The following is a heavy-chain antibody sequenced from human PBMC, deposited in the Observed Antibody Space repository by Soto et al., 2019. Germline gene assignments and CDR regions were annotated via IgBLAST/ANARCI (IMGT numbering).Heavy chain of an antibody. J-gene: IGHJ4*02. Sequence: QVQLVESGGGVVQPGRSLRLSCAASGFTFSSYAMHWVRQAPGKGLEWVAVISYDGSNKYYADSVKGRFTISRDNSKNTLYLQMNSLRAEDTAVYYCAIDRRIGVVIIGFDYWGQGTLVTVSS. CDR3: AIDRRIGVVIIGFDY. D-gene: IGHD3-3*01. CDR1: GFTFSSYA. V-gene: IGHV3-30-3*01. CDR2: ISYDGSNK.